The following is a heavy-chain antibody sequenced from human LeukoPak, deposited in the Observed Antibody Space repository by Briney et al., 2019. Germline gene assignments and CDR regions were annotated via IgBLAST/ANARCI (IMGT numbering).Heavy chain of an antibody. J-gene: IGHJ4*02. CDR3: ARAGYDFWSGYSYYFDY. V-gene: IGHV3-48*01. D-gene: IGHD3-3*01. Sequence: PGGSLRLSCAASGFTINNYNLNWARQAPGKGLEWVSYIRSTSTTIYYADSVRGRFTISRDNAKNSLYLQMNSLRAEDTAVYYCARAGYDFWSGYSYYFDYWAREPWSPSPQ. CDR1: GFTINNYN. CDR2: IRSTSTTI.